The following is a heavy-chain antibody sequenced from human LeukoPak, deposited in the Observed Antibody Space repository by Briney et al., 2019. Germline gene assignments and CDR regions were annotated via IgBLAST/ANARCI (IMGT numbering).Heavy chain of an antibody. CDR1: GFTFTNAW. CDR3: ATEYYGAYNY. CDR2: IKSRTDGGTT. V-gene: IGHV3-15*01. J-gene: IGHJ4*02. D-gene: IGHD4-17*01. Sequence: GGSLRLSCAASGFTFTNAWMSWVRQAPGKGLEWVGHIKSRTDGGTTDYAAPVKDRFTISRDGSKDTLYLQMNSLKTEDIAVYYCATEYYGAYNYWGQGTLVTVSS.